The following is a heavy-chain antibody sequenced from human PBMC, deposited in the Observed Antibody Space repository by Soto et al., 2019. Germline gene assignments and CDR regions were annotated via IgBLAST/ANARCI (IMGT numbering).Heavy chain of an antibody. Sequence: SLRLSCAASRFTFSSYWMAWVRQAPGKGLEWVANIKQEGSEKLYVDSVKGRFTISRDNAQKSLYLQMNSLRAEDTAVYYCARPPVIDIVVPPDYWGQGIQVTVSS. CDR3: ARPPVIDIVVPPDY. CDR1: RFTFSSYW. D-gene: IGHD2-15*01. J-gene: IGHJ4*02. V-gene: IGHV3-7*01. CDR2: IKQEGSEK.